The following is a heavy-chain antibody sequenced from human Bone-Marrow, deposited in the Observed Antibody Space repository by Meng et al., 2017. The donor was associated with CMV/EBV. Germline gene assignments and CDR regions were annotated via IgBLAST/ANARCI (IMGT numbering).Heavy chain of an antibody. V-gene: IGHV3-30*04. J-gene: IGHJ4*02. CDR2: ISYDGSNK. D-gene: IGHD3-3*01. Sequence: GGSLRLSRAASGFTLSSYAMHWVRQSPGKGLEWVAVISYDGSNKYYADSVKGRFTISRNNSKDTLYLQMNSLRAKDTAVYYCARYGYRGLLEGSPLDYWGQGTLVTVSS. CDR1: GFTLSSYA. CDR3: ARYGYRGLLEGSPLDY.